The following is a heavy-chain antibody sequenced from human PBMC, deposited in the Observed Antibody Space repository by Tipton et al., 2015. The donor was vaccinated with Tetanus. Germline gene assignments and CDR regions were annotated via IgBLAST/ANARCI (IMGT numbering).Heavy chain of an antibody. V-gene: IGHV4-59*11. D-gene: IGHD1-14*01. CDR1: GFTFSDHY. J-gene: IGHJ4*02. CDR2: IYHSGST. CDR3: ARGTGDY. Sequence: LRLSCVASGFTFSDHYMSWIRQAPGKGLEWIGYIYHSGSTYYNASLKSRVTISVDTSKNQFSLKLSSVTAADTAVYYCARGTGDYWGQGTLVTVSS.